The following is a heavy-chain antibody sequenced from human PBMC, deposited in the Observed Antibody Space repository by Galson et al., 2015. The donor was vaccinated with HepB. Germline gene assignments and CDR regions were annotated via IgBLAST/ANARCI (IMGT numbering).Heavy chain of an antibody. CDR2: INAGNGNT. Sequence: SVKVSCKASGYTFTSYAMHWMRQAPRQRLEWMGWINAGNGNTKYSQKFQGRVTITRDTSASTAYMELSSLRSEDTAVYYCARNPDAYCSSTSCYYYYYYGMDVWGQGTTVTVSS. CDR1: GYTFTSYA. V-gene: IGHV1-3*01. CDR3: ARNPDAYCSSTSCYYYYYYGMDV. J-gene: IGHJ6*02. D-gene: IGHD2-2*01.